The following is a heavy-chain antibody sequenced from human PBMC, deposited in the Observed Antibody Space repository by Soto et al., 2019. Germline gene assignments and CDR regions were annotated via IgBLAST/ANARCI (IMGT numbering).Heavy chain of an antibody. J-gene: IGHJ6*02. CDR3: ARVGQNYYGMDV. Sequence: QVQLVQSGAEVKKPGASVKVSCKASGYTFTPYVMYWVRQAPGQMLEWMGWLNAGNDNTEYSQKLQGRVTITRDTSASTVYMELSSLRSEDTAVYYCARVGQNYYGMDVWGQGTTVTVSS. V-gene: IGHV1-3*01. CDR2: LNAGNDNT. D-gene: IGHD3-3*01. CDR1: GYTFTPYV.